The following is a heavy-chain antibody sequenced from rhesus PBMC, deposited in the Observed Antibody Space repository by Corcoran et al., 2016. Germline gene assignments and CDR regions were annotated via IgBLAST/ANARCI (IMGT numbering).Heavy chain of an antibody. CDR3: ARDWGDYYGYGLDS. Sequence: QVQLQESGPGLVKPSETLSLTCAVSGGSISDVYYWSWIRQPPRKGLELIGNIYGSGGGTNYNPSLKNQVTISIDTSKNQFSLKLSSVTAADTAVYYCARDWGDYYGYGLDSWGQGVVVTVSS. D-gene: IGHD3-34*01. CDR1: GGSISDVYY. V-gene: IGHV4-106*01. J-gene: IGHJ6*01. CDR2: IYGSGGGT.